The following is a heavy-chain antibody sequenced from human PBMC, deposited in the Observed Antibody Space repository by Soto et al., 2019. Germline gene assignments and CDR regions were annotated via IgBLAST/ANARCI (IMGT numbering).Heavy chain of an antibody. Sequence: SGGSLSLSCAASGFTFSTYHMNWVRQAPGKGLEWVSYIHSGGSRIYYADSVKGRFTISRDNAKNSLYLQMNSLRAEDTAVYYCARDGSTVTTNYHYAMDVWGEGTTVPV. J-gene: IGHJ6*02. V-gene: IGHV3-48*03. D-gene: IGHD4-17*01. CDR3: ARDGSTVTTNYHYAMDV. CDR2: IHSGGSRI. CDR1: GFTFSTYH.